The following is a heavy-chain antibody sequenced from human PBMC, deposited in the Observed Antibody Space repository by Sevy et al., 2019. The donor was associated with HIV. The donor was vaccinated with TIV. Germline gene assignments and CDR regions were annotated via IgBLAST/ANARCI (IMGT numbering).Heavy chain of an antibody. CDR1: GFTFSDYY. CDR2: ISSSGSTI. D-gene: IGHD3-10*01. CDR3: ARDLSYYGSGSYPLYYYGMDV. V-gene: IGHV3-11*01. J-gene: IGHJ6*02. Sequence: GGSLRLSYAASGFTFSDYYMSWIRQAPGKGLEWVSYISSSGSTIYYADSVKGRFTISRDNAKNSLYLQMNSLRAEDTAVYYCARDLSYYGSGSYPLYYYGMDVWGQGTTVTVSS.